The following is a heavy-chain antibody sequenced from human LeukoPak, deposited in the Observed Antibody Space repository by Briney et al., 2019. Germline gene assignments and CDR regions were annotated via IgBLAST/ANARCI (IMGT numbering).Heavy chain of an antibody. CDR2: IYYSGST. CDR3: ARLGDAYNLLLDY. V-gene: IGHV4-39*01. Sequence: SETLSLTCTVSGGSISSSNHYWAWIRQPPGKGLEWIGSIYYSGSTYYNPSLRSRLTMSVDTSKNQFSLRLTTVTTADTAVYYCARLGDAYNLLLDYWGQGTLVTVSS. D-gene: IGHD5-24*01. J-gene: IGHJ4*02. CDR1: GGSISSSNHY.